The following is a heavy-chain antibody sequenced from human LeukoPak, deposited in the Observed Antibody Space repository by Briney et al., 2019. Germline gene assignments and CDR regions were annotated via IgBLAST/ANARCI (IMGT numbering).Heavy chain of an antibody. CDR2: ISWNSGSI. J-gene: IGHJ3*02. Sequence: GGSLRLSCAASGFTFDDYAMHWVRQAPGKGLEWVSGISWNSGSIGYADSVKGRFTISRDNAKNSLYLQMNSLRAEDTALYYCAKDLWAYRTWAFDIWGQGTMVTVSS. CDR1: GFTFDDYA. CDR3: AKDLWAYRTWAFDI. V-gene: IGHV3-9*01. D-gene: IGHD2-21*01.